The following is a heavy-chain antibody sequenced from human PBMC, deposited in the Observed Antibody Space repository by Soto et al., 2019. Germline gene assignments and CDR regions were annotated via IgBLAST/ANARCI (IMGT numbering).Heavy chain of an antibody. V-gene: IGHV4-31*03. CDR1: GCSISSGGYY. CDR2: IYYSGST. D-gene: IGHD5-18*01. Sequence: TLSLTCTVSGCSISSGGYYWSWIRQHPGKGLEWIGYIYYSGSTYYNPSLKSRVTISVDTSKNQFSLKLSSVTAADTAVYYCARREGDTAMVDAFDIWGQGTMVTVSS. J-gene: IGHJ3*02. CDR3: ARREGDTAMVDAFDI.